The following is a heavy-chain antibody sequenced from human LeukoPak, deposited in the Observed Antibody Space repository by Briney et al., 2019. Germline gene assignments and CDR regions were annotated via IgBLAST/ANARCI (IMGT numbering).Heavy chain of an antibody. CDR1: GYTFTSYD. V-gene: IGHV1-8*01. D-gene: IGHD3-22*01. Sequence: ASVKVSCKASGYTFTSYDINWVRQAPGQGREWMGWMNPNSGNTVYAQKLQGRGTMTRNTSIRTAYMEMSRLRCEDAAVSYCARHKYYYDSSGYYFGYWGQGTLVTVSS. CDR2: MNPNSGNT. J-gene: IGHJ4*02. CDR3: ARHKYYYDSSGYYFGY.